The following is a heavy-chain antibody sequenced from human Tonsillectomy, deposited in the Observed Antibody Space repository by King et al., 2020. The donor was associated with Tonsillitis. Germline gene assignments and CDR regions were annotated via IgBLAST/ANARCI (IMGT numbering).Heavy chain of an antibody. D-gene: IGHD3-10*01. J-gene: IGHJ3*02. V-gene: IGHV3-7*03. CDR2: IKQDGSEK. CDR3: ARDRGAFEI. Sequence: VQLVESGGGLVQPGGSLRLSCAVSGFTLSSYWMTWVRQAPGKGLEWVANIKQDGSEKYYVDSVKGRFTISRDNAKNSLYLQIHSLRAEDTAVYYCARDRGAFEIWGQGTMGTVSS. CDR1: GFTLSSYW.